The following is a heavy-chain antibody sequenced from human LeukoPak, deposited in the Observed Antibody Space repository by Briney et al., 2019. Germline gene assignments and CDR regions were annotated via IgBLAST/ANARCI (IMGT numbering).Heavy chain of an antibody. J-gene: IGHJ4*02. CDR2: ISSSGTTK. Sequence: PGGSLRLSCAASGFTFSEYYMGWIRQAPGKGLDWVSFISSSGTTKFYADSVKGRFTISRDNAKDSLDLQINSLRAEDSAIYYCAPIRRGQYPGCFDSWGQGTLDTVSS. V-gene: IGHV3-11*01. CDR3: APIRRGQYPGCFDS. D-gene: IGHD2-21*01. CDR1: GFTFSEYY.